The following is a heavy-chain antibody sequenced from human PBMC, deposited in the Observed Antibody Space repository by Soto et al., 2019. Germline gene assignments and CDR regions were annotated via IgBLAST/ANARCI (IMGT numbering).Heavy chain of an antibody. CDR2: IILMFGKT. D-gene: IGHD6-13*01. Sequence: ASVQVSCKASGGSFSSYVISWVRQAPGQGLEWMGGIILMFGKTTYAQKFQGRVTINADESTSTGYMELSSLRSEDTAMYYCAREMPSTAAAYFYYGLNGWCQGTAVTVAS. V-gene: IGHV1-69*13. CDR1: GGSFSSYV. J-gene: IGHJ6*02. CDR3: AREMPSTAAAYFYYGLNG.